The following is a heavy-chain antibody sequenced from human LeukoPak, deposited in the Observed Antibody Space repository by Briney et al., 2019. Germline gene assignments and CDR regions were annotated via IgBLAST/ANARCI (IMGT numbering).Heavy chain of an antibody. J-gene: IGHJ4*02. CDR3: ARVAYYDSSGYPDYFDY. CDR1: GFTFSSYE. V-gene: IGHV3-48*03. Sequence: PGGSLRLSCAASGFTFSSYEMNWVRQAPGKGLEWVSYISSSGSTIYYADSVKGRFTISRDNAKNSLYLQMNSLRAEDTAVYYCARVAYYDSSGYPDYFDYWGQGTLVTVSS. CDR2: ISSSGSTI. D-gene: IGHD3-22*01.